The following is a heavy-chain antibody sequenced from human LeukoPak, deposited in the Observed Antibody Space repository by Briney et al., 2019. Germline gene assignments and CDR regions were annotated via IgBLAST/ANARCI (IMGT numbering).Heavy chain of an antibody. J-gene: IGHJ3*02. V-gene: IGHV3-23*01. CDR1: GFTFKSYG. D-gene: IGHD4-23*01. CDR2: ISGSGDIT. Sequence: GGSLRLSCAASGFTFKSYGMSWVRQAPGKGLEWVSVISGSGDITNYADPVKGRFTISRDNSKNTLYVQMNSLRAEDTAVYYCAKNMGYGGNSAFDIWGQGTMVTVSS. CDR3: AKNMGYGGNSAFDI.